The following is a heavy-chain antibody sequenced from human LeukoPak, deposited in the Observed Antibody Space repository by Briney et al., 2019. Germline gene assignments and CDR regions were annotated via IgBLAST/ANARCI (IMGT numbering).Heavy chain of an antibody. CDR1: GFTCTTFG. D-gene: IGHD1/OR15-1a*01. Sequence: GRSLRLSCAASGFTCTTFGIHWVCQAPGKGLEWVAAISPDGNLEYYTDSVKGRFTISRDNSKNMIYLQMSSLRGEDSALYYCAKINNNDDYWGQGTLVTVSS. CDR3: AKINNNDDY. J-gene: IGHJ4*02. V-gene: IGHV3-30*18. CDR2: ISPDGNLE.